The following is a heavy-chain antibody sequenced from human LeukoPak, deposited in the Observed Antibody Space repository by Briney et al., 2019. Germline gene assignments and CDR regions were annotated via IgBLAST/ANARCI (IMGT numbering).Heavy chain of an antibody. CDR2: IYWEDDQ. D-gene: IGHD6-19*01. CDR1: GFSFSSRGVG. Sequence: SGPTLVNPPQTLTLTCTFSGFSFSSRGVGVGWIRQPPGKALEWLALIYWEDDQRYSPSLKRRLTITKDTPKNQVVLTMTNMDPVDTGTYYCARLHNSDWSYDYWGQGALVTVSS. V-gene: IGHV2-5*02. J-gene: IGHJ4*02. CDR3: ARLHNSDWSYDY.